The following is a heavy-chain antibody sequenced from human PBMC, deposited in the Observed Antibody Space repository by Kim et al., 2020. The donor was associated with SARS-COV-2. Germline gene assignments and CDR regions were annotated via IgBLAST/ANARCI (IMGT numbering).Heavy chain of an antibody. J-gene: IGHJ6*03. V-gene: IGHV3-49*04. CDR2: IRSKAYGGTT. CDR3: TRLILEWLFLPTPYYYYMDV. CDR1: GFTFGDYA. D-gene: IGHD3-3*01. Sequence: GGSLRLSCTASGFTFGDYAMSWVRQAPGKGLEWVGFIRSKAYGGTTEYAASVKGRFTISRDDSKSIAYLQMNSLKTEDTAVYYCTRLILEWLFLPTPYYYYMDVWGKGTTVTVSS.